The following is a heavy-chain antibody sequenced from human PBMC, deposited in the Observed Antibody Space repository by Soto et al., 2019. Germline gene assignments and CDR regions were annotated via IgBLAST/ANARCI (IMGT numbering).Heavy chain of an antibody. CDR1: GGSISSSSYY. D-gene: IGHD3-10*01. CDR3: ARRLLWFGDQFDP. Sequence: QLQLQESGPGLVKPSETLSLTCTVSGGSISSSSYYWGWIRQPPGKGLEWIGSIYYSGSTYYNPSLKTRVTISVDTAKHQFSLKLSSVPAADTAVYYCARRLLWFGDQFDPWGQGTLVTVSS. J-gene: IGHJ5*02. CDR2: IYYSGST. V-gene: IGHV4-39*01.